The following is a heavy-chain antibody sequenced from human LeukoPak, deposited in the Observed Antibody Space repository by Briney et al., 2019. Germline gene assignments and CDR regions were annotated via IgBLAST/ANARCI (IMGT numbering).Heavy chain of an antibody. J-gene: IGHJ6*02. CDR2: IKSDGSST. V-gene: IGHV3-74*01. Sequence: SGGSLRLSCAASGFTFSNYWMHWVRHAPGEALMWVSRIKSDGSSTTYADSVKGRFTISRDNAKNTLYLQMNSLRAEDTAVYYCSRDSLSSCGGGCYSGLDVWGQGTTVTVSS. D-gene: IGHD2-21*02. CDR3: SRDSLSSCGGGCYSGLDV. CDR1: GFTFSNYW.